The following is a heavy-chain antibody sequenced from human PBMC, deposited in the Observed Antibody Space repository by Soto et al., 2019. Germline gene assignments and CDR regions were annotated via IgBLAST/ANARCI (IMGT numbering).Heavy chain of an antibody. Sequence: SVKVSCKXSGGTFSSYAISWVRQAPGQGLEWMGGIIPIFGTANYAQKFQGRVTITADKSTSTAYMELSSLRSEDTAVYYCARGRVDYDILTGSLYYYYGMDVWGQGTTVTVSS. J-gene: IGHJ6*02. D-gene: IGHD3-9*01. CDR3: ARGRVDYDILTGSLYYYYGMDV. V-gene: IGHV1-69*06. CDR2: IIPIFGTA. CDR1: GGTFSSYA.